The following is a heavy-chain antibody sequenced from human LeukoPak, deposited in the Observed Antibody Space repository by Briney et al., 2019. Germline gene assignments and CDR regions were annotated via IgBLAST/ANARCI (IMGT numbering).Heavy chain of an antibody. CDR3: VRLEGGSTDYYYYYYMDV. Sequence: PGESLKISCKGSGYRFARHWIGWVRQMPGKGLEWMGIIYPGDSDTRYSPSFQGRVTISADKSINTAFLQWSSLQASDTAMYYCVRLEGGSTDYYYYYYMDVWGKGTTVTVSS. D-gene: IGHD5-12*01. CDR2: IYPGDSDT. J-gene: IGHJ6*03. CDR1: GYRFARHW. V-gene: IGHV5-51*01.